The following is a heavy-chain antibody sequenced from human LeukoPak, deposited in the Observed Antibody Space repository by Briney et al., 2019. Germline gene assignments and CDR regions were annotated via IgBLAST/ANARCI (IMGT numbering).Heavy chain of an antibody. CDR2: IIPIFGTA. Sequence: GASVKVSCKASGGTFSSYAISWVRQAPGQGLEWMGGIIPIFGTANYAQKFQGRVTITADESTSTAYMELSSLRPEDTAVYYCAREGDCSSTSCSFDYWGKGTLVTVSS. CDR3: AREGDCSSTSCSFDY. CDR1: GGTFSSYA. J-gene: IGHJ4*02. D-gene: IGHD2-2*01. V-gene: IGHV1-69*13.